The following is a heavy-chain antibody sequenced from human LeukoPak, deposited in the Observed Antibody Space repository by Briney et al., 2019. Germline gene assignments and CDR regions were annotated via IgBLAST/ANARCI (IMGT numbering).Heavy chain of an antibody. CDR2: ISGSGGST. J-gene: IGHJ4*02. D-gene: IGHD4-17*01. Sequence: GGSLRLSCAASGFTFSSYGMSWVRQAPGNGLEWVSAISGSGGSTYYADSVKGRFTISRDNSKNTLYLQMNSLRAEDTAVYYWAKEGYGDYFVDYWGQGTLVTVSS. CDR3: AKEGYGDYFVDY. CDR1: GFTFSSYG. V-gene: IGHV3-23*01.